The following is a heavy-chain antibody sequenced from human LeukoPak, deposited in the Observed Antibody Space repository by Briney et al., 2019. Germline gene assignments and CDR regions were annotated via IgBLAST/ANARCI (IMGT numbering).Heavy chain of an antibody. Sequence: ASVKVSCKASGYTFTSYAKHWVRQAPGQRLEWMGWINAGNGNTKYSQKFQGRVTITRDTSASTAYMELSSLRSEDTAVYYCARDSTLSVVVPAAINYYYYGMDVWGQGTTVTVSS. V-gene: IGHV1-3*01. CDR2: INAGNGNT. CDR3: ARDSTLSVVVPAAINYYYYGMDV. D-gene: IGHD2-2*02. J-gene: IGHJ6*02. CDR1: GYTFTSYA.